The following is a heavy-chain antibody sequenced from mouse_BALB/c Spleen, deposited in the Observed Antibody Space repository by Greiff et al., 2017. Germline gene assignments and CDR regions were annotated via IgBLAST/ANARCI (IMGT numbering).Heavy chain of an antibody. CDR2: ISSGGGNT. CDR1: GFTFSSYT. V-gene: IGHV5-9*03. Sequence: EVKVVESGGGLVKPGGSLKLSCAASGFTFSSYTMSWVRQTPEKRLEWVATISSGGGNTYYPDSVKGRFTISRDNAKNNLYLQMSSLRSEDTALYYCARYGGSGWGQGTSVTVSS. CDR3: ARYGGSG. J-gene: IGHJ4*01. D-gene: IGHD1-1*01.